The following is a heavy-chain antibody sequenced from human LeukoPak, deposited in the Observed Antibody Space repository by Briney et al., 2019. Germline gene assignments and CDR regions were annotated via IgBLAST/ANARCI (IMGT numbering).Heavy chain of an antibody. CDR2: IYHSGST. Sequence: PSETLSLTCTVSGYSISSGYYWGWIRQPPGKGLEWIGSIYHSGSTYYNPSLKSRVTISVDTSKNQFSLKLSSVTAADTAVYYCARGGQQLVLWQSWFDPWGQGTLVTVSS. J-gene: IGHJ5*02. V-gene: IGHV4-38-2*02. D-gene: IGHD6-13*01. CDR1: GYSISSGYY. CDR3: ARGGQQLVLWQSWFDP.